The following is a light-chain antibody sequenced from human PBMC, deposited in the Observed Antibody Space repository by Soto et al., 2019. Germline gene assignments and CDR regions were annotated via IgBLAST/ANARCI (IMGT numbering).Light chain of an antibody. CDR2: SAS. CDR1: QGITSW. Sequence: DIQMTQSLSYVPASVGDTVTTTCRGSQGITSWLAWYQQKPGKAPKLLIYSASSLQSGVPSRFSGSGSGTYFTLTITSLQPEDFATYYCQQTSSFPLTFGEGTKVEIK. V-gene: IGKV1-12*01. J-gene: IGKJ4*01. CDR3: QQTSSFPLT.